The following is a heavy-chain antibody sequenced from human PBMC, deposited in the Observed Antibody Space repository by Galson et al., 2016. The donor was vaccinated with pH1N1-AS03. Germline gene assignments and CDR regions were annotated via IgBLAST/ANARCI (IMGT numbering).Heavy chain of an antibody. CDR1: GFIFSSDW. V-gene: IGHV3-74*01. CDR2: ITSDGSSI. D-gene: IGHD6-19*01. CDR3: ARAMYTSGWYGMDA. J-gene: IGHJ6*02. Sequence: SLRLSCAASGFIFSSDWMHWVRQVPGKGLVWVSRITSDGSSISYADAVKGRFTTSRDNAKNTLYLQMNSLRAEDTAVYHCARAMYTSGWYGMDAWGQGTTVTVSS.